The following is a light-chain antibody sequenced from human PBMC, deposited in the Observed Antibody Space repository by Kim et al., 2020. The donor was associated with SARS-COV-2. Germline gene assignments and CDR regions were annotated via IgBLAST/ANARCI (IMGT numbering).Light chain of an antibody. CDR1: NGHYNYA. CDR3: QTWGPGIRV. J-gene: IGLJ3*02. CDR2: VNSDGSH. Sequence: QLVLTQSPSASASLGASVKLTCTLSNGHYNYAIAWHQQQPGKGPRYLMKVNSDGSHSKGDGIPDRFSGSSSGAERYLTISSLQSDDEADYYCQTWGPGIRVFGGGTQLT. V-gene: IGLV4-69*01.